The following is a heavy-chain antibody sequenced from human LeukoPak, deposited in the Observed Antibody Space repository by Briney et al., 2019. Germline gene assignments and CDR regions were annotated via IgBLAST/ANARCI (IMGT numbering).Heavy chain of an antibody. Sequence: TSETLSLTCTVSGYSISSGYYWGWIRQPPGKGLEWIGSISYSGSTYYSPSLKSRVTISVDTSKNQFSLKLSSVTAADTAVYYCARDVVDTAMVDYWGQGTLVTVSS. V-gene: IGHV4-38-2*02. CDR1: GYSISSGYY. CDR2: ISYSGST. D-gene: IGHD5-18*01. J-gene: IGHJ4*02. CDR3: ARDVVDTAMVDY.